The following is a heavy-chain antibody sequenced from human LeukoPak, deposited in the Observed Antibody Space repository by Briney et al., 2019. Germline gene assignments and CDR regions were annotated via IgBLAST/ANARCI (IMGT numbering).Heavy chain of an antibody. J-gene: IGHJ5*02. Sequence: KTSETLSLTCTVSGGSISSGSYYWSWIRQPAGKGLEWIGRIYTSGSTDYNPSLKSRVTISVDTSKNQFSLKLSSVTAADTAVYYCARHARWGVWFDPWGQGTLVTVSS. D-gene: IGHD5-24*01. CDR2: IYTSGST. CDR1: GGSISSGSYY. CDR3: ARHARWGVWFDP. V-gene: IGHV4-61*02.